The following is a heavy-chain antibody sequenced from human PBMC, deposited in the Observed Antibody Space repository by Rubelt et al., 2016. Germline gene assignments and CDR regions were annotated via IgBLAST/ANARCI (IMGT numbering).Heavy chain of an antibody. J-gene: IGHJ3*02. Sequence: QVQLQESGPGLVKPSETLSLTCTVSHGSLSYSYWSWIRQSPGKGLCWIGNIYSSGSTNYNSSLKSRVTVSVDRSKNQSYLRLSSETAADKAVYYCAGNDYGDYDDAFDIWGQGTMVTVSS. CDR1: HGSLSYSY. CDR3: AGNDYGDYDDAFDI. CDR2: IYSSGST. D-gene: IGHD4-17*01. V-gene: IGHV4-59*08.